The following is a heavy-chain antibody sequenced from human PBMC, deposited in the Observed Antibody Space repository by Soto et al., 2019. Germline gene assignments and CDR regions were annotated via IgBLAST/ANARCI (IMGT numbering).Heavy chain of an antibody. V-gene: IGHV4-34*01. Sequence: SETLSLTCAVYGGSFSGYYWSWIRQPPGKGLEWIGEINHSGSTNYNPSLKSRVTISVDTSKNQFSLKLSSVTAADTAVYYCARATRKGWIQLWLLDYWGQGTLVTVSS. CDR3: ARATRKGWIQLWLLDY. CDR2: INHSGST. CDR1: GGSFSGYY. J-gene: IGHJ4*02. D-gene: IGHD5-18*01.